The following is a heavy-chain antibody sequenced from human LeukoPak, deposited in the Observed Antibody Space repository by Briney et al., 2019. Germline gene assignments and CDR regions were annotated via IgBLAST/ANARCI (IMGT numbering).Heavy chain of an antibody. CDR2: ISGSGGST. J-gene: IGHJ6*03. V-gene: IGHV3-23*01. CDR1: GFTFSSYA. D-gene: IGHD3-22*01. CDR3: AKGSRLYYYDSSGYYTERLYYYYYYMDV. Sequence: PGGSLRLSCAASGFTFSSYAMSWVRQAPGKGLEWVSAISGSGGSTYYADSVKGRVTISRDNSKNTLYLQMNSLRAEDTAAYYCAKGSRLYYYDSSGYYTERLYYYYYYMDVWGKGITVTVSS.